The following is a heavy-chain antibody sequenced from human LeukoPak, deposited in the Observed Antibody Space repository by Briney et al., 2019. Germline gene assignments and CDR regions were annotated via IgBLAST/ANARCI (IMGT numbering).Heavy chain of an antibody. CDR2: ISWDGGRT. J-gene: IGHJ4*02. V-gene: IGHV3-43*01. Sequence: PGGSLRLSCASSGFAFERHTMHWVRHVSGKGLEWVSLISWDGGRTVYADFVKGRFAISRDNSKNSLYLQMNSLTTEDTAFYYCAKETQFYYDTGASYYFDHWGQGALVTVSS. D-gene: IGHD3-22*01. CDR3: AKETQFYYDTGASYYFDH. CDR1: GFAFERHT.